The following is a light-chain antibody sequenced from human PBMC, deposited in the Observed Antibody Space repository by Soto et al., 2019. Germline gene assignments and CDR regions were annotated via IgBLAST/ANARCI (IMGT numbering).Light chain of an antibody. CDR2: GAS. CDR3: PHYITSLTT. J-gene: IGKJ1*01. Sequence: EIVLTQSPGNLSLSPGEGATLSCRASQSVSSSYLAWYQQKPGQAPRLLIHGASRRATGIPDRFIGSGSGTDFTLTISRLEPEDFAVYYCPHYITSLTTFGQGTKVDI. CDR1: QSVSSSY. V-gene: IGKV3-20*01.